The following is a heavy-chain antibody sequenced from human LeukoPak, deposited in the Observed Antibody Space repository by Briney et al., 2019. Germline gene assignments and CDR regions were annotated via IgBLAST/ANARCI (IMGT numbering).Heavy chain of an antibody. CDR2: IIPILGIA. D-gene: IGHD2-2*01. Sequence: ASVKVSCKASGGTFISYTISWVRQAPGQGREWMGRIIPILGIANYAQKFQGRVTITADKSTSTTYMELSSLRSEDTAVYYCARDGVVVPAAIGYYYYGMDVWGQGTTVTVSS. V-gene: IGHV1-69*04. J-gene: IGHJ6*02. CDR3: ARDGVVVPAAIGYYYYGMDV. CDR1: GGTFISYT.